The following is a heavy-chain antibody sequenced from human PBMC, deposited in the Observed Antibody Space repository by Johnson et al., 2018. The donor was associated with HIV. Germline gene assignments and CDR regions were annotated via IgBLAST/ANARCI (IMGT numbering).Heavy chain of an antibody. J-gene: IGHJ3*02. CDR1: GFTFSSYW. CDR3: ARDWYCGRDCYLLLDI. V-gene: IGHV3-7*05. CDR2: IKQDGSEK. Sequence: VQLVESGGGLVQPGGSLRLSCAASGFTFSSYWMSWVRQAPGKGLEWVANIKQDGSEKYYVDSVKGRFTISRDNAKNSLYLQMNSLRAEDTAVYYCARDWYCGRDCYLLLDIWGQGTMVTVSS. D-gene: IGHD2-21*01.